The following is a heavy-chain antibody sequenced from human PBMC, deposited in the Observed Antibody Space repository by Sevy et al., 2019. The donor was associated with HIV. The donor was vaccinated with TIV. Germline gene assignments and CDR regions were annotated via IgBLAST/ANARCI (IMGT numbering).Heavy chain of an antibody. CDR2: IWYDGSNK. J-gene: IGHJ4*02. D-gene: IGHD4-17*01. V-gene: IGHV3-33*01. CDR1: AFNFSIYG. Sequence: GGSLRLSCAAPAFNFSIYGMHWVRQAPDKGLEWVALIWYDGSNKYYADSVKGRFTISRDNSKSTLYLQMNSLRAEDTAVYYCARGRDYGNFDYWGQGTLVTVSS. CDR3: ARGRDYGNFDY.